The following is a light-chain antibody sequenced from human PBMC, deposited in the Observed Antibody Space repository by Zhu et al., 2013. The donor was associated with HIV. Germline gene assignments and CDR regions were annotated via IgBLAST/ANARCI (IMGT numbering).Light chain of an antibody. J-gene: IGLJ2*01. CDR2: GNT. CDR3: GTWDSSLSVGI. CDR1: SSNIGAGYD. Sequence: QSVLTQPPSVSGAPGQRVTISCTGSSSNIGAGYDVHWYQQLPGTAPKLLTYGNTNRPSGVPDRFSGSKSGTSATLGITGLQTGDEADYYCGTWDSSLSVGIFGGGTKLTVL. V-gene: IGLV1-40*01.